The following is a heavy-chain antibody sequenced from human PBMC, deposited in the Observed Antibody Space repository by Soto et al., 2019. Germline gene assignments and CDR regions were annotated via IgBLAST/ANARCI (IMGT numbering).Heavy chain of an antibody. CDR1: GGTFSSYT. Sequence: QVQLVQSGAEVKKPGSSVKVSCKASGGTFSSYTISWVRQAPGQGLEWMGRIIPILGIANYAQKFQGRVTITADKSTSTAYMELSSLRSEDTAVYYFARDLGVATTPVDYWGQGTLVTVYS. J-gene: IGHJ4*02. V-gene: IGHV1-69*08. CDR3: ARDLGVATTPVDY. D-gene: IGHD5-12*01. CDR2: IIPILGIA.